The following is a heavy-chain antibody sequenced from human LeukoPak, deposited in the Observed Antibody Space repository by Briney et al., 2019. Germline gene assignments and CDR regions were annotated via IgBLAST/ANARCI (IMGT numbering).Heavy chain of an antibody. CDR3: ATVPYSSGWYRFDY. D-gene: IGHD6-19*01. CDR1: GGSISSYY. V-gene: IGHV4-4*09. Sequence: SETLSLTCTVSGGSISSYYWSWIRQPPGKGLEWIGYIYTSGSTNYNPSLKSRVTISVDTSKNQFSLKLGSVTAADTAVYYCATVPYSSGWYRFDYWGQGTLVTVSS. CDR2: IYTSGST. J-gene: IGHJ4*02.